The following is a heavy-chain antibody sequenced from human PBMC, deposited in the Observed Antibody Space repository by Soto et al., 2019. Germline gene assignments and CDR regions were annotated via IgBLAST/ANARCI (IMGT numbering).Heavy chain of an antibody. J-gene: IGHJ6*02. V-gene: IGHV4-61*01. Sequence: PSETLSLTCTVCGGSVSSGSYYWSWIRQPPGKGLEWIGYIYYSGSTNYNPSLKSRVTISVDTSKNQFSLKLSSVTAADTAVYYCARGRYDFWSGYPYYGMDVWGQGTTVTVSS. CDR1: GGSVSSGSYY. D-gene: IGHD3-3*01. CDR3: ARGRYDFWSGYPYYGMDV. CDR2: IYYSGST.